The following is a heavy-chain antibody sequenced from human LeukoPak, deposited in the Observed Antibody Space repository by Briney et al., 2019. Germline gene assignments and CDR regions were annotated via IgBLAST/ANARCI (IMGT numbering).Heavy chain of an antibody. V-gene: IGHV3-30-3*01. CDR1: GFTFSSYA. D-gene: IGHD6-6*01. Sequence: GGSLRLSCAASGFTFSSYAMHWVRQAPGKGLEWVPVISYDGSNKYYADSVKGRFTISRDNSKNTLYLQMNSLRAEDTAVYYCARDTVDSSSSGFDYWGQGTLVTVSS. J-gene: IGHJ4*02. CDR3: ARDTVDSSSSGFDY. CDR2: ISYDGSNK.